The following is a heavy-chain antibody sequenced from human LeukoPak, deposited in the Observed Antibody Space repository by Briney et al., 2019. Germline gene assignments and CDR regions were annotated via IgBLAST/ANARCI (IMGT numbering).Heavy chain of an antibody. D-gene: IGHD1-26*01. J-gene: IGHJ4*02. V-gene: IGHV4-4*07. CDR2: IYTSGST. Sequence: SETLSLTCTVSGGSISSYYWSWIRQPAGKGLEWIGRIYTSGSTNYNASLKSRVSMSVDTSKNQFSLKLSSVTAADTAVFYCARENSGSYRAFDYWGKGTLVTVSS. CDR1: GGSISSYY. CDR3: ARENSGSYRAFDY.